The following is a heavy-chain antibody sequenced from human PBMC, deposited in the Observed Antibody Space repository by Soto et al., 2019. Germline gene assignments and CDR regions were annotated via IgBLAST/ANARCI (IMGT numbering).Heavy chain of an antibody. Sequence: QVQLQESGPGLVKPSETLSLTCTVSGGSISSYYWSWIRQPAGKGLEWIGRIYTSGSTNYNPSLKGRVTMSVDTSKNQFSLKLSSVTAADTAVYYCARDEWYSYGYNWYFELWGRGTLVTVSS. CDR1: GGSISSYY. CDR2: IYTSGST. J-gene: IGHJ2*01. V-gene: IGHV4-4*07. CDR3: ARDEWYSYGYNWYFEL. D-gene: IGHD5-18*01.